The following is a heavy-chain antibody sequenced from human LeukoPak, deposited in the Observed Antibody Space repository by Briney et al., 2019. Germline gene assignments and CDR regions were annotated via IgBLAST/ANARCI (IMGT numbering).Heavy chain of an antibody. Sequence: ASVKVSCKASGYTFTGYYMHWVRQAPGQGLEWMGRINPNSGGTNYAKKFQGRVTMTRDTSISTAYMELSRLRSDDTAVYYCAREERWLVLPYYYYYGMDVWGRGTTVTVSS. J-gene: IGHJ6*02. D-gene: IGHD6-19*01. CDR1: GYTFTGYY. CDR3: AREERWLVLPYYYYYGMDV. V-gene: IGHV1-2*06. CDR2: INPNSGGT.